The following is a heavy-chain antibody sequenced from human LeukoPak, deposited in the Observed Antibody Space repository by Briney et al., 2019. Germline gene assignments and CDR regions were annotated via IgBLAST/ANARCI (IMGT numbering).Heavy chain of an antibody. CDR3: ARLLGGYFFDY. Sequence: GASVKVSCKASGGTFSSYAISWVRQAPGQGLEWMGGIIPIFGTANYVQKFRGRVTITADKSTRTAYMELSSLRSEDTAVYYCARLLGGYFFDYWGQGTLVTVSS. CDR2: IIPIFGTA. V-gene: IGHV1-69*06. CDR1: GGTFSSYA. J-gene: IGHJ4*02.